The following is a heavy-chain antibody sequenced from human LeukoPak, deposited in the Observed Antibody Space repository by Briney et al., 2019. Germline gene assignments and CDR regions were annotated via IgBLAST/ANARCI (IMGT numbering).Heavy chain of an antibody. J-gene: IGHJ6*03. CDR2: IYSDSGGST. CDR3: ARGLYYYYYMDV. CDR1: GFTLSSNY. Sequence: GGSLRLSCAASGFTLSSNYMSWVRQAPGEGLEWVSVIYSDSGGSTYYTDSVKGRFTISRDNSKNTLYLQMNSLRAEDTAIYYCARGLYYYYYMDVWGKGTTVTVSS. V-gene: IGHV3-66*02.